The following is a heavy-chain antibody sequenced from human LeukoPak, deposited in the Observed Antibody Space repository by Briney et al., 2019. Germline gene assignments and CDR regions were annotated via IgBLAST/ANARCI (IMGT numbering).Heavy chain of an antibody. J-gene: IGHJ4*02. Sequence: PGASLKISCKGSGYRFTSYWIGWVRQMPGKGLEWMGIIYPGDSDTRYSPSFQGQVTISADKSLSTAYLQGSSLKAPDTAMYYCARHRRLDSSGWFVCDYWGQGTLVGVSS. CDR1: GYRFTSYW. CDR2: IYPGDSDT. D-gene: IGHD6-19*01. CDR3: ARHRRLDSSGWFVCDY. V-gene: IGHV5-51*01.